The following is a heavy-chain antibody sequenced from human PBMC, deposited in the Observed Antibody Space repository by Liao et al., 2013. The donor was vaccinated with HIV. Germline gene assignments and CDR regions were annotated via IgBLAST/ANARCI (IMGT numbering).Heavy chain of an antibody. CDR2: IYTSGNT. CDR3: AARITISGVAIPHALDV. CDR1: GGSINNHY. Sequence: QVQLQESGPGLVKPSETLSLTCAVSGGSINNHYWNWIRQPAGRGLEWIGRIYTSGNTNYSPSLKSRITMSVDSSKNQFSLKLSSVTAADTAVYYCAARITISGVAIPHALDVWGQGTMVAVSS. J-gene: IGHJ3*01. V-gene: IGHV4-4*07. D-gene: IGHD3-3*01.